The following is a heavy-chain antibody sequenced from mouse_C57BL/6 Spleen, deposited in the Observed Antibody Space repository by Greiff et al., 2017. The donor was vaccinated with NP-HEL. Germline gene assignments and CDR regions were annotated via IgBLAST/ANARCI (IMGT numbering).Heavy chain of an antibody. Sequence: VQLQQPGAELVMPGASVKLSCKASGYTFTSYWMHWVKQRPGQGLEWIGEIDPSDSYTNYNQKFKGKSTLTVDKSSSTAYMQLSSLTSEDSAVYYCARHYYGAPMDYWGQGTSVTVSS. J-gene: IGHJ4*01. CDR3: ARHYYGAPMDY. D-gene: IGHD1-1*01. CDR1: GYTFTSYW. CDR2: IDPSDSYT. V-gene: IGHV1-69*01.